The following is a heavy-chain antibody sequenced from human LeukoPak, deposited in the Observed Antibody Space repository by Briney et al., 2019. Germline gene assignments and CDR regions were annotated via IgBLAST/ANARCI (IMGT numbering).Heavy chain of an antibody. CDR3: ARVNYDSSGYYYVGYYFDY. Sequence: PGGSLRLSCAASGFTFSSYSMNWVRQAPGKGLEWVSSISSSSSYVYYADSVKGRFTISRDNAKNSLYLQMNSLRAEDTAVYYCARVNYDSSGYYYVGYYFDYWGQGTLVTVSS. CDR1: GFTFSSYS. V-gene: IGHV3-21*01. CDR2: ISSSSSYV. J-gene: IGHJ4*02. D-gene: IGHD3-22*01.